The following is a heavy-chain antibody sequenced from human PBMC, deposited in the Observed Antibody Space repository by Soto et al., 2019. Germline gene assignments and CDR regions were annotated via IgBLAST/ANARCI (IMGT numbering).Heavy chain of an antibody. Sequence: TGGSLRLSCAASGFTFSSYSMNWVRQAPGKGLEWVSFISSSSSYTYYADSVKGRFTISRDNSKNTLYLQMNSLRAEDAAVYYCAKFFVETGSNSGWPWSFHYWGQGTLVTVSS. D-gene: IGHD6-25*01. CDR1: GFTFSSYS. V-gene: IGHV3-21*04. CDR2: ISSSSSYT. J-gene: IGHJ4*02. CDR3: AKFFVETGSNSGWPWSFHY.